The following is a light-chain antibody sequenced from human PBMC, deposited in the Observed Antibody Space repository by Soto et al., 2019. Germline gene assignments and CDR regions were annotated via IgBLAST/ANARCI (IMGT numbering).Light chain of an antibody. J-gene: IGLJ1*01. CDR3: CSYAGSNYV. CDR1: SSDVGNYNL. CDR2: EVS. V-gene: IGLV2-23*02. Sequence: QSVLTQPASVSGSHGQSITISCTGTSSDVGNYNLVSWYQHHPGKAPKLMIYEVSKRPSGVSNRFSGSKSGDTASLTISGLQAEDEADYYCCSYAGSNYVFGTGTKVTVL.